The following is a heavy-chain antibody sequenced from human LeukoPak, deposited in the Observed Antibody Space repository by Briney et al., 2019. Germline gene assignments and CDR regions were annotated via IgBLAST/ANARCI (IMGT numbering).Heavy chain of an antibody. CDR3: ARGMGSSWKNGMDV. CDR2: INWNGATT. V-gene: IGHV3-20*04. D-gene: IGHD6-13*01. J-gene: IGHJ6*02. Sequence: GGSLRLSCAASGFTFEDYGMSWVRHAPGKGLEGVSGINWNGATTGYPDSVKGRFTISRDNAKNSLYLQMNSLRAEDTAVYYCARGMGSSWKNGMDVWGQGTTVTVSS. CDR1: GFTFEDYG.